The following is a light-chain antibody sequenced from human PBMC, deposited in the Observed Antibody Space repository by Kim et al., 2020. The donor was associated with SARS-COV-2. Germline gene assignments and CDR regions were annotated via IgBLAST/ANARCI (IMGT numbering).Light chain of an antibody. CDR3: QQNDKYTRT. J-gene: IGKJ1*01. CDR1: QSISSW. V-gene: IGKV1D-16*01. CDR2: AAS. Sequence: DIQMTQSPSLLSASVGDTVTITCRASQSISSWLAWYQQKPEKAPKSLIYAASSLQSGVPSRFSGSGSGTHFTLTINSLQPDDFATYYCQQNDKYTRTFFPGSKVYIK.